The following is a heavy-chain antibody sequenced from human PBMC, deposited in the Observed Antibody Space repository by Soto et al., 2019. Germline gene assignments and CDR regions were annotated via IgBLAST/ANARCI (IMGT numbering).Heavy chain of an antibody. CDR2: IYSGGST. CDR1: GFTVSSNY. Sequence: PGGSLRLSCAASGFTVSSNYMSWVRQAPGKGLEWVSVIYSGGSTYYADSVKGRFTISRDNSKNTLYLQMNSLRVEDTAIYYCTRDRREATTDYWGQGALVTVSS. CDR3: TRDRREATTDY. J-gene: IGHJ4*02. V-gene: IGHV3-66*01.